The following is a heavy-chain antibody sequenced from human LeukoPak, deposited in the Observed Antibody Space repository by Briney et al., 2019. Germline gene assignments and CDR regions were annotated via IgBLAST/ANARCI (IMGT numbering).Heavy chain of an antibody. J-gene: IGHJ4*02. D-gene: IGHD3-22*01. CDR2: IYTSGST. CDR3: ASVPYDSSGYYYFDY. CDR1: GGSISSYY. V-gene: IGHV4-4*07. Sequence: PSETLSLTCTVSGGSISSYYWSWIRQPAGQGLEWIGRIYTSGSTNYNPSLKSRVTMSVDTSENQFSLKLSSVTAADTAVYYCASVPYDSSGYYYFDYWGQGTLVTVSS.